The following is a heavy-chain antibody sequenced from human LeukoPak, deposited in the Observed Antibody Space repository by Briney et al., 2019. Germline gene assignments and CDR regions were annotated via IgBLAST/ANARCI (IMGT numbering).Heavy chain of an antibody. CDR1: GDSFSSKSAA. J-gene: IGHJ5*02. V-gene: IGHV6-1*01. CDR2: TYYRSKWNY. D-gene: IGHD7-27*01. Sequence: SQTLSLTCALSGDSFSSKSAAWNWIRQSPSRGLEWLGRTYYRSKWNYEYAASVKSRITIRPDTSKNQFSLQLNSVTPEDTAVYYCARDPVWGSAWGQGTLVTVSS. CDR3: ARDPVWGSA.